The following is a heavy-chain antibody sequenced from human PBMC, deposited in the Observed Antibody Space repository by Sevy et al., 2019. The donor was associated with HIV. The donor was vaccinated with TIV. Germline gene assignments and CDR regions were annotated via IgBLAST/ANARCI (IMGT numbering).Heavy chain of an antibody. CDR2: IFSSGST. CDR1: GFTVNDKY. CDR3: VSLFLSYRSGWSYFDY. D-gene: IGHD6-19*01. V-gene: IGHV3-66*02. Sequence: GGSLRLSCAISGFTVNDKYIIWVRQAPGKGLEWVSVIFSSGSTYYADSAKGRFTISRDNSKNNVYLQMNSLRAEDTAVYYCVSLFLSYRSGWSYFDYWGQGTLVTVSS. J-gene: IGHJ4*02.